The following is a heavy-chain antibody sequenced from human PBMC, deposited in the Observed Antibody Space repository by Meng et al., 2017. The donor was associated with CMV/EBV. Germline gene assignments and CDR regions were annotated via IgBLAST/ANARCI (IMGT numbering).Heavy chain of an antibody. CDR2: IIPILGRA. Sequence: SVKVSCKASGGTFSSYTISWVRQAPGQGLEWMGRIIPILGRANYAQKFQSRVTITADKSTSTAYMELSSLRSEDTAVYYCARVGSGSQAGFIFHAFDIWGQGTMVTVSS. D-gene: IGHD1-26*01. V-gene: IGHV1-69*08. CDR3: ARVGSGSQAGFIFHAFDI. J-gene: IGHJ3*02. CDR1: GGTFSSYT.